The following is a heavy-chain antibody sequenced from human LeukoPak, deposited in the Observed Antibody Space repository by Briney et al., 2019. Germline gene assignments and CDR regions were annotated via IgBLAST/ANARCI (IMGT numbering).Heavy chain of an antibody. V-gene: IGHV4-38-2*02. J-gene: IGHJ4*02. CDR2: IYHSGAT. CDR1: GYSISSGYY. Sequence: SETLSLTCTVSGYSISSGYYWGWIRHPPGEGLEWIGSIYHSGATYYNPSLKSRVTISLDTSKNQFSLKLSSVTAADTAVYYCARTEWEVADYWGQGTLVTVSS. CDR3: ARTEWEVADY. D-gene: IGHD1-26*01.